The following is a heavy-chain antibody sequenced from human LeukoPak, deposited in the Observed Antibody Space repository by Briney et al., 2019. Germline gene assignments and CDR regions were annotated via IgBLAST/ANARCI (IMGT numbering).Heavy chain of an antibody. Sequence: PGGSRRLSLAASGLTFISYDMHWVRQATGKGLEWVSAIGTAGDTYYVGSVKGRFTISRENAKNSLYLQMHSLRAGDTAVYYCARSSNSLGEIDYWGQGTLVTVSS. J-gene: IGHJ4*02. V-gene: IGHV3-13*01. CDR2: IGTAGDT. D-gene: IGHD3-16*01. CDR1: GLTFISYD. CDR3: ARSSNSLGEIDY.